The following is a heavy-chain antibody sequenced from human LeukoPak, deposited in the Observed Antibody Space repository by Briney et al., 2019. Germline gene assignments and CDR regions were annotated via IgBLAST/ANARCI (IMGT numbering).Heavy chain of an antibody. Sequence: KASETLSLTCTVSGGSISSSSYYWGWIRQPPGNGLEWIGSIYYSGSTYYNPSLKSRVTISVDTSKNQFSLKLSSVTAADTAVYYCARRDGSQGWFDPWGQGTLVTVSS. CDR3: ARRDGSQGWFDP. CDR1: GGSISSSSYY. D-gene: IGHD1-26*01. V-gene: IGHV4-39*01. CDR2: IYYSGST. J-gene: IGHJ5*02.